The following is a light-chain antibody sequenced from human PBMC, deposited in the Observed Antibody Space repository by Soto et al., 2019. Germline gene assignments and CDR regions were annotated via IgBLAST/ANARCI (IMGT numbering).Light chain of an antibody. CDR3: NSLTTTNTYV. J-gene: IGLJ1*01. CDR2: DVS. CDR1: SSDVGGFDP. V-gene: IGLV2-14*03. Sequence: QSALTQPAAVSGSPGQSITIACTGASSDVGGFDPVYWYQQHPGKVPRLLIYDVSSRPSGVSDRFSGSKSGNTASLTISGLQAEDEADYYCNSLTTTNTYVFGTGTQLTVL.